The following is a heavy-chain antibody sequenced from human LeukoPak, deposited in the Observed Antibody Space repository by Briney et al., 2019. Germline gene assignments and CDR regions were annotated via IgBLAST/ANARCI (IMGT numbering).Heavy chain of an antibody. D-gene: IGHD2-21*02. CDR3: ARACGGDCYLSDY. V-gene: IGHV3-21*01. Sequence: PGGSLRLSCAASGFTFSSYAMHWVRQAPGKGLEWVSSISTSSSYIYYADSVKGRFTISRDNAKNSLYLQMNSLRAEDTAVYYCARACGGDCYLSDYWGQGTLVTVSS. CDR1: GFTFSSYA. CDR2: ISTSSSYI. J-gene: IGHJ4*02.